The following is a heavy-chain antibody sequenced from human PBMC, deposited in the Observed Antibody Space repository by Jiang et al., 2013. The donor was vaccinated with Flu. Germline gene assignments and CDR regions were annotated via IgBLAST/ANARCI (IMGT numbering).Heavy chain of an antibody. D-gene: IGHD5-18*01. CDR1: GGSISSSSYY. J-gene: IGHJ5*02. V-gene: IGHV4-39*01. Sequence: KPSETLSLTCAVSGGSISSSSYYWGWIRQPPGKGLEWIGSIYYGGSTYYNPSLKSRVTISVDTSKNQFSLKLSSVTAADTAVYYCARRAMGFLGTNWFDPWGQGTLATVSS. CDR2: IYYGGST. CDR3: ARRAMGFLGTNWFDP.